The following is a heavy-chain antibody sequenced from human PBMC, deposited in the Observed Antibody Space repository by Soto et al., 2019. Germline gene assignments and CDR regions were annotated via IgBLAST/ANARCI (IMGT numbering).Heavy chain of an antibody. V-gene: IGHV3-48*03. CDR2: ISLSGSTI. D-gene: IGHD3-3*02. Sequence: PGGSLRLSWAASGFAFSNYEMNGVRQAPGKGLEWVSYISLSGSTIYYADSVKGRFTISRDDAKNSLYLQMDSLRADDTAVYYCARESFSASPNFFDYWGQGTLVTVSS. J-gene: IGHJ4*02. CDR3: ARESFSASPNFFDY. CDR1: GFAFSNYE.